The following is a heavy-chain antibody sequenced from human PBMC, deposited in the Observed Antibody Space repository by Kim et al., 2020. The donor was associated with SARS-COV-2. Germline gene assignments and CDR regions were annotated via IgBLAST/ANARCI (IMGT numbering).Heavy chain of an antibody. J-gene: IGHJ4*02. CDR2: MKQEESEK. V-gene: IGHV3-7*03. Sequence: GGSLRLSCAASGFSFSSYWMSWVRQAPGKGLEWVANMKQEESEKYYVDSVKGRFTISRDNAKNLLYLQMTSLRAEDSAVYYCARDRGIPLHWGQGTLVTVSS. CDR1: GFSFSSYW. CDR3: ARDRGIPLH. D-gene: IGHD6-13*01.